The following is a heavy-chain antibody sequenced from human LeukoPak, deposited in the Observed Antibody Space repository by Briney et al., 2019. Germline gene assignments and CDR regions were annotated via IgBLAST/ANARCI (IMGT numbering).Heavy chain of an antibody. CDR1: GFTFSDTW. CDR3: AKDRHAPGRYCSSTTCFPFDS. D-gene: IGHD2-2*01. CDR2: IRGDGSDA. J-gene: IGHJ5*01. V-gene: IGHV3-74*01. Sequence: GGSLRLSCAASGFTFSDTWMHWVRQVPGKGLVWVSRIRGDGSDARYAESVKGRFTISRDNSKSTLYLQMNSLRAEDTAVYYCAKDRHAPGRYCSSTTCFPFDSWGQGTLVTVSS.